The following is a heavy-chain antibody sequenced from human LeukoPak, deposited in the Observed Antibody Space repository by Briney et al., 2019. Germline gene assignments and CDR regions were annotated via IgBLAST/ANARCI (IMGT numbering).Heavy chain of an antibody. Sequence: ASVKVSCKASGYTFTSYDINWVRQATGQGLEWMGWMNPNSGNTGYAQKFQGRVTMTRNTSISTAYMELSSLRAEDTAVYYCAKSDYYDSSGHPSSFEYWGQGTLVTVSS. CDR2: MNPNSGNT. CDR3: AKSDYYDSSGHPSSFEY. V-gene: IGHV1-8*01. D-gene: IGHD3-22*01. J-gene: IGHJ4*02. CDR1: GYTFTSYD.